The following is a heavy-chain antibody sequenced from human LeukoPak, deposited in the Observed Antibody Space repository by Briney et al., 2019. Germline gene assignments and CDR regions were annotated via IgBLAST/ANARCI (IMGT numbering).Heavy chain of an antibody. V-gene: IGHV1-2*02. CDR2: INPNSGGT. CDR3: ARDGQGWLYQLLYSWFDP. Sequence: ASVKVSCKASGCTFTGYYMHWVRQAPGQGLEWTGWINPNSGGTNYAQKFQGRVTMTRDTSISTAYMELSRLRSDDTAVYYCARDGQGWLYQLLYSWFDPWGQGTLVTVSS. D-gene: IGHD2-2*02. J-gene: IGHJ5*02. CDR1: GCTFTGYY.